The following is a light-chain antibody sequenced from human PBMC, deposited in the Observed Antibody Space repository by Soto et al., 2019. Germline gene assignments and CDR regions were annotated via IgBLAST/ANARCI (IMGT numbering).Light chain of an antibody. V-gene: IGKV3-20*01. J-gene: IGKJ1*01. Sequence: EIVLTQFPATLSLSPGERATLSCRASQSVTTSYLAWYQRKPGQAPRLLIYGASSRATGIPNRFSGSGSGTDFTLTIRRLEPEDCAVYYCQHYGSSPQFGQGTKVDIK. CDR2: GAS. CDR1: QSVTTSY. CDR3: QHYGSSPQ.